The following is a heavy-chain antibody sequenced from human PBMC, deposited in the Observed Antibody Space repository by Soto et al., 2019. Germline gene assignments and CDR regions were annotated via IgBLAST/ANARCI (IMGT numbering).Heavy chain of an antibody. CDR3: AGVSRYSDWLYFDY. V-gene: IGHV4-59*01. CDR2: IYYSGST. J-gene: IGHJ4*02. Sequence: QVQLQGSGPGLVKPSETLSLTCTVSGGSINNYYWSWVRQPPGQGLQWIGYIYYSGSTSYNPSLKRRVTISVDTSKNQFSLSLRSVTAADTAVYYCAGVSRYSDWLYFDYWGQGALVTVSS. CDR1: GGSINNYY. D-gene: IGHD3-9*01.